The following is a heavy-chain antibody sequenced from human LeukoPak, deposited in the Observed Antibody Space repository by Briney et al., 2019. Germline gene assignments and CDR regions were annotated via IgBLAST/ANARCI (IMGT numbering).Heavy chain of an antibody. V-gene: IGHV3-13*05. CDR3: AREGGGDRRGAFDI. D-gene: IGHD2-21*02. J-gene: IGHJ3*02. CDR2: IGTAGDP. CDR1: GFTFSSYV. Sequence: GGSLRLSCAASGFTFSSYVMHWVRQPTGKGLEWVSAIGTAGDPYYPGSVKGRFTISRENAENSFYLQMNSLRAGDTAVYYCAREGGGDRRGAFDIWGQGTMVTVSS.